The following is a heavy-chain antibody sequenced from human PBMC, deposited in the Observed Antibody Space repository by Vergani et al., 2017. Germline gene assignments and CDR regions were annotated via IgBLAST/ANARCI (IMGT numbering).Heavy chain of an antibody. CDR1: GFTFSSYA. D-gene: IGHD6-19*01. J-gene: IGHJ6*02. V-gene: IGHV3-23*01. CDR3: AKRIAVAGRKYYGMDV. Sequence: EVQLLESGGGLVQPGGSLRLSCAASGFTFSSYAMSWVRQAPGKGLEWVSAISGSGGSTYYADSVKGRFTISRDNSKNTLYLQRNSLRAEDTAVYYCAKRIAVAGRKYYGMDVWGQGTTVTVSS. CDR2: ISGSGGST.